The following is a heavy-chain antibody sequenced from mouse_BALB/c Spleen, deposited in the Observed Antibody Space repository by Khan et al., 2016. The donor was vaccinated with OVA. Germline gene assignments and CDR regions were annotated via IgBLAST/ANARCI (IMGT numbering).Heavy chain of an antibody. CDR2: INPSNGYT. CDR3: VRDGVYHRNDGWFAY. D-gene: IGHD2-14*01. J-gene: IGHJ3*01. V-gene: IGHV1-4*01. CDR1: GYTFTSYT. Sequence: VQLQESGAELARPGASVKMSCKASGYTFTSYTIHWIKLRPGQGLEWIGYINPSNGYTNYNQKFKDKATLTADKSSTTAYMQLSSLTSDDSAVYYCVRDGVYHRNDGWFAYWGQGTLVTVSA.